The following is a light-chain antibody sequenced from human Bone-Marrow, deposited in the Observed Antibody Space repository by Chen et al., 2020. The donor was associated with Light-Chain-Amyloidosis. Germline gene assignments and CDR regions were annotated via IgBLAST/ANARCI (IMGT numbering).Light chain of an antibody. Sequence: SYLLTQPSSVSVAPGQTATIACGGNNIGATSVHWYQQTPGQAPLLGVYDDSDRPSGIPERLSGSNSGNTATLTISRVEAGDEADYYCQVWDRSSDRPVFGGGTKLTVL. V-gene: IGLV3-21*02. J-gene: IGLJ3*02. CDR3: QVWDRSSDRPV. CDR2: DDS. CDR1: NIGATS.